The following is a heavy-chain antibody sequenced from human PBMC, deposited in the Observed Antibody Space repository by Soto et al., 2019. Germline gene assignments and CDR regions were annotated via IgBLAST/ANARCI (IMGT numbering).Heavy chain of an antibody. V-gene: IGHV4-4*07. J-gene: IGHJ6*02. CDR2: IYTSGST. Sequence: SETLSPTCTVSGGSIRSYSWRRFRQPAGKRLVWIGRIYTSGSTNYNPSLKSRVTTSVDTSKNQFSLKLSSVTAADTAVYYCARESGGYSYGYWAKRDYYYGMDVWGQGTTVT. CDR3: ARESGGYSYGYWAKRDYYYGMDV. D-gene: IGHD5-18*01. CDR1: GGSIRSYS.